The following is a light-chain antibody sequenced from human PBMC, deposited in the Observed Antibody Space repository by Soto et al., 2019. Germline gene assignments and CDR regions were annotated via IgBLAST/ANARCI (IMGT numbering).Light chain of an antibody. CDR3: CSYAGDSMYV. J-gene: IGLJ1*01. Sequence: QSVLTQPASVSGSPGQSITISCTGTSSDVGSYDLVSWYQQHPGKVPKLMIFGVTKRPSGVSDRFSGSKSGNTASLTMSGLQAEDEADYFCCSYAGDSMYVFGTGTKVTVL. CDR2: GVT. V-gene: IGLV2-23*02. CDR1: SSDVGSYDL.